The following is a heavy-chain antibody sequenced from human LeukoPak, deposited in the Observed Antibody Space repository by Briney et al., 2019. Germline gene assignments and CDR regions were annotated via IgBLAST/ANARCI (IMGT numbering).Heavy chain of an antibody. CDR1: GGSISSHY. CDR2: IYYSGST. J-gene: IGHJ5*02. V-gene: IGHV4-59*11. CDR3: ARLYDSSGYTNWLDP. D-gene: IGHD3-22*01. Sequence: PSETLSLTCTVSGGSISSHYWSWIRQPPGKGPEWIGDIYYSGSTKYNPSLKSRVTISVDTSKNQFSLKLSSVTAADTAVYYCARLYDSSGYTNWLDPWGQGTLVTVSS.